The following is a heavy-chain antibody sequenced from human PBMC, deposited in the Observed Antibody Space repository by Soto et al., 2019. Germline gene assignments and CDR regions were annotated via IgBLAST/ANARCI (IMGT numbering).Heavy chain of an antibody. V-gene: IGHV3-30-3*01. CDR3: ARDSWTYDDNRSGRPLGY. D-gene: IGHD6-19*01. CDR1: GFTFSSYA. Sequence: GGSLRLSCAASGFTFSSYAMHWVRQAPGKGLEWVAVISHDGNNKYYADSVKGRFTISGDNSKNTLYLQMNSLRAEDTAVYYCARDSWTYDDNRSGRPLGYWGQGTLVTVSS. J-gene: IGHJ4*02. CDR2: ISHDGNNK.